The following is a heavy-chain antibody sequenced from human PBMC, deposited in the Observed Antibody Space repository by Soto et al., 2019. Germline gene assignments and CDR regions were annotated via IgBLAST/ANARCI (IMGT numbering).Heavy chain of an antibody. D-gene: IGHD5-18*01. Sequence: WASVKVSCKASGGTFSSYAISWVRQAPGQGLEWMGGIIPIFGTANYAQKFQGRVTITADESTSTAYMELSSLRSEDTAVYYCARVEGYSYASYYYGMDVWGQGTTVTVSS. CDR1: GGTFSSYA. J-gene: IGHJ6*02. V-gene: IGHV1-69*13. CDR2: IIPIFGTA. CDR3: ARVEGYSYASYYYGMDV.